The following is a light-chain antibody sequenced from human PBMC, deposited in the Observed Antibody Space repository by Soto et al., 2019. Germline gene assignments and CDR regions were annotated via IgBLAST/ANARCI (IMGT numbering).Light chain of an antibody. CDR1: QSLSSIN. CDR2: GAS. J-gene: IGKJ1*01. CDR3: QQFGYSLWT. Sequence: EIVLTQSPATLSLSPGERATLSCRASQSLSSINLAWFQQKPAQAPRLLIYGASTRAAGIPDRFSGGGSGTDFTLTINRLEPDDFAVYYCQQFGYSLWTFGQGTKVDIK. V-gene: IGKV3-20*01.